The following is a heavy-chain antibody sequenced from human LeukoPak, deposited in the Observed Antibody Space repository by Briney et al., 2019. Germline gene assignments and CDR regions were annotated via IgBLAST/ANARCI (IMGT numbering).Heavy chain of an antibody. Sequence: GASVKVSCKASGGTFSSYAISWVRQAPGQGLEWMGGIIPIFGTANYAQKFQGRDTITTDESTSTAYMELSSLRSEDTAVYYCARDKGSTVTTTDYYYYMDVWGKGTTVTVSS. CDR1: GGTFSSYA. D-gene: IGHD4-17*01. CDR3: ARDKGSTVTTTDYYYYMDV. J-gene: IGHJ6*03. CDR2: IIPIFGTA. V-gene: IGHV1-69*05.